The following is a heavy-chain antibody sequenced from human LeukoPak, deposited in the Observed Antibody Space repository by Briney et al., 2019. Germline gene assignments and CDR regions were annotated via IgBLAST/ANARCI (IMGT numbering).Heavy chain of an antibody. V-gene: IGHV4-34*01. CDR3: ARYSYGGFDY. D-gene: IGHD5-18*01. J-gene: IGHJ4*02. Sequence: SETLSLTCAVYGGSFSGCYWSWIRQPPGKGLEWIGEINHSGSTNYNPSLKSRVAISVDTSKNQFSLKLSSVTAADTAVYYCARYSYGGFDYWGQGTLVTVSS. CDR2: INHSGST. CDR1: GGSFSGCY.